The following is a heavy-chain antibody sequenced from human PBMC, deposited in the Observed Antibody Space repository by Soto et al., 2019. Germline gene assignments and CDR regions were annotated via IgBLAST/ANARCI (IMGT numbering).Heavy chain of an antibody. D-gene: IGHD6-6*01. CDR1: GFTFSSYW. J-gene: IGHJ6*02. Sequence: WGSLRVSCATFGFTFSSYWMSRVRQAPGRGLEWVANIKQDGSEKYYVDSVKGRFTISRDNAKNSLYLQMNSLRAEDTAVYYCARDRIAARLYYYYYGMDVWGQGTTVTVSS. V-gene: IGHV3-7*01. CDR3: ARDRIAARLYYYYYGMDV. CDR2: IKQDGSEK.